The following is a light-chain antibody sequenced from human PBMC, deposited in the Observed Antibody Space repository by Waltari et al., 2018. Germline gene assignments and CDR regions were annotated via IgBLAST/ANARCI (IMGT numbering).Light chain of an antibody. CDR2: LVS. J-gene: IGKJ1*01. Sequence: DIVMTQSPLSLSVTPGEPASISCRSSQSLLHGSGNTFLDWYLQKPGQSPQLLIYLVSNRASGVPYRFRGSGSGTDFTLKISRVEAEDVGVYFCMQARQTPWTFGQGTKVEIK. CDR1: QSLLHGSGNTF. CDR3: MQARQTPWT. V-gene: IGKV2-28*01.